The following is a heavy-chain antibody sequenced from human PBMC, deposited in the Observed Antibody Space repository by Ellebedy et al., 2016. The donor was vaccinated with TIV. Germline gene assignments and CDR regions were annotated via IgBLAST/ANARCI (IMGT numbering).Heavy chain of an antibody. CDR1: GLTLSNAY. J-gene: IGHJ4*02. D-gene: IGHD3-10*01. V-gene: IGHV3-23*01. CDR3: ARDSGRRRSWDNDY. CDR2: ITESGGNT. Sequence: GESLKISCAASGLTLSNAYMNWVRQAPGKGLEWVSSITESGGNTHFPDSVKGRFTISRDNSRNTVYLQMNNLRAEDTAVYYCARDSGRRRSWDNDYWGQGTLVTVSS.